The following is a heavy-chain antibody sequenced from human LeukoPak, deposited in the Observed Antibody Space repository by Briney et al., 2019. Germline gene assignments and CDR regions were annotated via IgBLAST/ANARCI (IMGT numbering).Heavy chain of an antibody. J-gene: IGHJ4*02. CDR3: ARDGVAAALDY. CDR1: GGSFSGYY. Sequence: SETLSLTCAVYGGSFSGYYWSWIRQPPGKGLEWIGEINHRGSTNYNPSLKSRVTISVDTSKNQFSLKLSSVTAADTAVYYCARDGVAAALDYWGQGTLVTVSS. V-gene: IGHV4-34*01. D-gene: IGHD6-13*01. CDR2: INHRGST.